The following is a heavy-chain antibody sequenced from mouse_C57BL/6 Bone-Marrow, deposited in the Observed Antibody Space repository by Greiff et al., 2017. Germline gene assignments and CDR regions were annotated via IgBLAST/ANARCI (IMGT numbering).Heavy chain of an antibody. CDR1: GYTFTSYW. J-gene: IGHJ3*01. D-gene: IGHD1-1*01. CDR3: ARDYSSSLFAY. Sequence: QVQLQQPGAELVMPGASVKLSCKASGYTFTSYWMHWVKQRPGQGLEWIGEIDPSDSYTNYNQKFKGKSTLTVDKSSSTAYMQLSSLTSEDSAVYYFARDYSSSLFAYWGQGTLVTVSA. CDR2: IDPSDSYT. V-gene: IGHV1-69*01.